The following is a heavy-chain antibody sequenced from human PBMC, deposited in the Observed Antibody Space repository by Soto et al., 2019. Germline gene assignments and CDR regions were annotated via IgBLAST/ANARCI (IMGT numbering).Heavy chain of an antibody. CDR1: GYSISSGYY. CDR3: ARWGGSSGYTYYYYYYGMDV. J-gene: IGHJ6*02. V-gene: IGHV4-38-2*01. CDR2: IYHSGST. Sequence: PSETLSLTCAVSGYSISSGYYWGWIRQPPGKGLEWIGSIYHSGSTYYNPSLKSRVTISVDTSKNQFSLKLSSVTAADTAVYYCARWGGSSGYTYYYYYYGMDVWGQGTTVTVSS. D-gene: IGHD3-22*01.